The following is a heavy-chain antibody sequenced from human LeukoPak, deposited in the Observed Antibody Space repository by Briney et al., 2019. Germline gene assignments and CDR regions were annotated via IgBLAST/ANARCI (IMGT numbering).Heavy chain of an antibody. CDR2: VSYRGST. J-gene: IGHJ3*01. CDR1: GASINNYY. Sequence: SETLSLTCTVSGASINNYYWSWIRQPPGKGLEWMGYVSYRGSTNYNPSLKSRVTISVDTSKNQFSLKLSSVTAADTAVYYCARPYSSNWYDAFHFWGQGTMVTVSS. V-gene: IGHV4-59*01. D-gene: IGHD6-13*01. CDR3: ARPYSSNWYDAFHF.